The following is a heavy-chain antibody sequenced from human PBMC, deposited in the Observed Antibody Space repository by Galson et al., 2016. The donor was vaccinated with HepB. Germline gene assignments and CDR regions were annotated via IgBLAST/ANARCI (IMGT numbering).Heavy chain of an antibody. J-gene: IGHJ5*01. CDR3: ARRISGYFNS. CDR1: SGSISTGDYY. D-gene: IGHD3-22*01. Sequence: LSLTCNISSGSISTGDYYWSWIRQHPGKGLEWIGHIYYSGSTSYNPSLKSRLSISLDTSKNQFSLNLSSVTVADTAVYYCARRISGYFNSWGQGTLVTVSS. V-gene: IGHV4-31*03. CDR2: IYYSGST.